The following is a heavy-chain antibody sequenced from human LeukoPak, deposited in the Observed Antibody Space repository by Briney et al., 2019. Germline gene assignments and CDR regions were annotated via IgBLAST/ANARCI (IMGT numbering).Heavy chain of an antibody. D-gene: IGHD6-13*01. J-gene: IGHJ4*02. CDR1: GGSISRGGYY. CDR2: IYYSGNT. CDR3: ARAFSSNFYYLDY. V-gene: IGHV4-31*03. Sequence: PSETLSLTCTVSGGSISRGGYYWSWIRQHPGKGLEWIGYIYYSGNTYYNPSLKSRVIISVDTSKNQFSLKLSSVTAADTAMYYCARAFSSNFYYLDYWGQGTLVTVSS.